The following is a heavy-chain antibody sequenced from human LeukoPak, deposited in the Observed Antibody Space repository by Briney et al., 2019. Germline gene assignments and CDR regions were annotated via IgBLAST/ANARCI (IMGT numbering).Heavy chain of an antibody. CDR1: GYTFTSYA. D-gene: IGHD1-26*01. CDR3: ARGAVGAPTTSDFDY. V-gene: IGHV7-4-1*02. CDR2: INTNTGNP. Sequence: ASVKVPCKASGYTFTSYAMNWVRQAPGQGLEWMGWINTNTGNPTYAQGFTGRFVFSLDTSVSTAYLQISSLKAEDTAVYYCARGAVGAPTTSDFDYWGQGTLVTVSS. J-gene: IGHJ4*02.